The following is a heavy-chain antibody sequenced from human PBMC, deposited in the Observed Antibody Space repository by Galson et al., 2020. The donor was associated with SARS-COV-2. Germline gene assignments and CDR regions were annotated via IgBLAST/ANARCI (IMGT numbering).Heavy chain of an antibody. V-gene: IGHV3-9*01. CDR3: AKESGNDPTGFYYYYYYMDV. J-gene: IGHJ6*03. CDR2: ISWNSGST. CDR1: GFTFHDYA. D-gene: IGHD2-8*02. Sequence: GGSLRLSCAASGFTFHDYAMHWVRQAPGKGLEWVSGISWNSGSTGYADSVKGRFTISRDNAKNSLHLQMNSLRSEDTAVYYCAKESGNDPTGFYYYYYYMDVWGKGTTVTVSS.